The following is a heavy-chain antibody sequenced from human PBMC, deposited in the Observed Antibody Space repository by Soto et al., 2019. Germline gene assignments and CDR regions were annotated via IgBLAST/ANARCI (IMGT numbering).Heavy chain of an antibody. Sequence: PGGSLRLSCAASGFTFSSYGMHWVRQAPGKGLEWVAVIWYDGSNKYYADSVKGRFTISRDNSKNTLYLQMNSLRAEDTAVYYCARRPPGDAADFEYWGQGTPVTVSA. CDR1: GFTFSSYG. CDR3: ARRPPGDAADFEY. D-gene: IGHD6-13*01. V-gene: IGHV3-33*01. CDR2: IWYDGSNK. J-gene: IGHJ4*02.